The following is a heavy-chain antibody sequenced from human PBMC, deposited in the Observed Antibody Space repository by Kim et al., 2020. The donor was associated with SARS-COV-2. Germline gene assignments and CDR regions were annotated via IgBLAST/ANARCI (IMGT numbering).Heavy chain of an antibody. V-gene: IGHV3-21*01. CDR3: ARAWVFYDILRGAFDI. Sequence: SGKGPFTISRDNAKNSMYLQMNSLRAEDTAVYYCARAWVFYDILRGAFDIWGQGTMVTVSS. J-gene: IGHJ3*02. D-gene: IGHD3-9*01.